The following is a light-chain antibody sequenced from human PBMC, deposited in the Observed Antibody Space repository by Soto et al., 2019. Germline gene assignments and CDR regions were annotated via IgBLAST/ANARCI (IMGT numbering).Light chain of an antibody. CDR2: DAS. CDR3: QQRSNWPPT. CDR1: QSVSSY. Sequence: EIVLTQSPATLSLSPGERATLSCRASQSVSSYLAWYQQKPGQAPRLLIYDASNRATGIPARFSGSGSGTDFTLAISSLEPEHFAVYYCQQRSNWPPTVGQGTKVEIK. V-gene: IGKV3-11*01. J-gene: IGKJ1*01.